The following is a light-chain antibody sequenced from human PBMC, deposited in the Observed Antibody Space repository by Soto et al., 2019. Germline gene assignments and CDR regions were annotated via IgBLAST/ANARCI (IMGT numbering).Light chain of an antibody. CDR3: QQSFNALT. CDR2: ASS. Sequence: DIQMTQSPSSLSASVGDRVTITCRASQSISRYLNWYQQKPGKAPKLLIYASSSLQSGVPSMFSGGGSGTDFTLTISSLQPEDFATYYCQQSFNALTFGGGTKVEIK. CDR1: QSISRY. V-gene: IGKV1-39*01. J-gene: IGKJ4*01.